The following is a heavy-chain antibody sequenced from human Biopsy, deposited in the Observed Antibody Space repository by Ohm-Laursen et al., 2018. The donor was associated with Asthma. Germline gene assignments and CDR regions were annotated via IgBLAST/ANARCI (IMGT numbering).Heavy chain of an antibody. V-gene: IGHV4-30-2*01. Sequence: SETLSLTCAVSGDSINSGGYSWNWIPQPPRKGPGWIAYPLLTRATPHNPSLKSRVTISVDRSKRQFSLKVNSVTAADTAVYYCARMITMIQAANYYSYAMDVWGQGTTVTVSS. J-gene: IGHJ6*02. CDR1: GDSINSGGYS. D-gene: IGHD3-22*01. CDR2: PLLTRAT. CDR3: ARMITMIQAANYYSYAMDV.